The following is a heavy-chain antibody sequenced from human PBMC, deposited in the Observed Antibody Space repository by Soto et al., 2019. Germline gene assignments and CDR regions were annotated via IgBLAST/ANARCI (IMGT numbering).Heavy chain of an antibody. D-gene: IGHD3-3*01. CDR3: ASALRVRFLESLGDYYGMDC. CDR2: ISSSSSYI. Sequence: GGSIILCSGAAGVPSSGYSRNLVRPTTGKGLEWVSSISSSSSYIYYAESVDGRLTIPRDNAKNSLYLQVSSLSAEDTAVYYCASALRVRFLESLGDYYGMDCWRQRNTVPLSS. CDR1: GVPSSGYS. V-gene: IGHV3-21*01. J-gene: IGHJ6*02.